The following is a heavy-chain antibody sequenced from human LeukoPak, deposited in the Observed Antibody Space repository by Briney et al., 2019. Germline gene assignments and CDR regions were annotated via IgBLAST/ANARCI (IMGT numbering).Heavy chain of an antibody. CDR2: IYTSGST. D-gene: IGHD4-17*01. CDR1: GGSISSYY. CDR3: ARDARYGDLDY. V-gene: IGHV4-4*07. Sequence: SEPLSLTCSVSGGSISSYYSSWIRQPAGKGLEGSGRIYTSGSTNYNPPLKSRVTTSADTSKNQFSLTLSSVTAADTAVYYCARDARYGDLDYWGQGTLVTVSS. J-gene: IGHJ4*02.